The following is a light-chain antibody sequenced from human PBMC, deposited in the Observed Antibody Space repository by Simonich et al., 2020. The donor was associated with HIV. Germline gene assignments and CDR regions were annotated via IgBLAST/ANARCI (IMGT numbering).Light chain of an antibody. V-gene: IGKV4-1*01. CDR2: GAS. Sequence: DIVMTQSPDSLAVSLGERATINHKSSQIVLFSSNNKNYLAWYQQKAGQPLNRLIYGASTRESGVPDRFRGSGSGTDFTLTINSLQAEDVAVYYCQQYYSTPQTFGQGTKVEIK. CDR3: QQYYSTPQT. CDR1: QIVLFSSNNKNY. J-gene: IGKJ1*01.